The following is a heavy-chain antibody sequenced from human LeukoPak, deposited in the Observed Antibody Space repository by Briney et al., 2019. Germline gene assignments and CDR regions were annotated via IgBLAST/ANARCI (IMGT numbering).Heavy chain of an antibody. CDR2: IIPILGIA. V-gene: IGHV1-69*04. Sequence: GASVKVSCKVSGYTLTELSMHWVRQAPGKGLEWMGRIIPILGIANYAQKFQGRVTITADKSTSTAYMELSSLRSEDTAVYYCAREAAAGIELGAFDIWGQGTMVTVSS. CDR1: GYTLTELS. D-gene: IGHD6-13*01. J-gene: IGHJ3*02. CDR3: AREAAAGIELGAFDI.